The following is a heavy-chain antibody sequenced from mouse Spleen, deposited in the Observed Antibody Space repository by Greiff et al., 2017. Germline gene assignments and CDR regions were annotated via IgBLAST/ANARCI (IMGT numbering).Heavy chain of an antibody. CDR3: ARLYGNYLDAMDY. V-gene: IGHV1-55*01. CDR1: GYTFTSYW. J-gene: IGHJ4*01. D-gene: IGHD2-10*02. Sequence: VQLQQPGAELVKPGASVKMSCKASGYTFTSYWITWVKQRPGQGLEWIGDIYPGSGSTNYNEKFKSKATLTVDTSSSTAYMQLSSLTSEDSAVYYCARLYGNYLDAMDYWGQGTSVTVSS. CDR2: IYPGSGST.